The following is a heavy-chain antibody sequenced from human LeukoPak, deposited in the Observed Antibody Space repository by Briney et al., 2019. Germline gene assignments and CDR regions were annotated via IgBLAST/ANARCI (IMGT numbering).Heavy chain of an antibody. V-gene: IGHV4-39*01. D-gene: IGHD6-25*01. J-gene: IGHJ4*02. CDR2: ISYSGST. Sequence: PSENLSLTCTVSGGSISSSDFNWGWIRQPPGKGLEWIGVISYSGSTYYNPPLKSRVAISVDTSKSHFSLKLSSVTAADTAIYYCARLDKGIKAAHFDYWGQGTLVTVSS. CDR1: GGSISSSDFN. CDR3: ARLDKGIKAAHFDY.